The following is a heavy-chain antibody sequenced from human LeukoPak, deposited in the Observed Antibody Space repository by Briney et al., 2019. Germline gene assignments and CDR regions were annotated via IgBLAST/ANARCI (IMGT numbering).Heavy chain of an antibody. Sequence: PSETLSLTCTVSGGSFSTYYWSWIRQPPGKGLEWIGYIYYSGSTDYNPSLKSRVTMSLDTSKNPYSLNLNSVTAADTAVYYCARAVITFGAAVAKGFDCWGQGTLATVSS. CDR3: ARAVITFGAAVAKGFDC. V-gene: IGHV4-59*01. CDR1: GGSFSTYY. CDR2: IYYSGST. J-gene: IGHJ4*02. D-gene: IGHD3-16*01.